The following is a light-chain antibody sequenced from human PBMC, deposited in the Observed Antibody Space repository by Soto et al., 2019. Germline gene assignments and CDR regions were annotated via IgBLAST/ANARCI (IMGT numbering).Light chain of an antibody. CDR1: QSVTSNY. J-gene: IGKJ2*01. Sequence: EIVLTQSPGTLSLSPGERATLSCRASQSVTSNYLAWYQQKPGQAPGLLIYGASSRATGIPDRFSGSGSGTDFTLTISRLEPEDFAVYYCQQYGSSPATFDQGTKLEIK. CDR2: GAS. V-gene: IGKV3-20*01. CDR3: QQYGSSPAT.